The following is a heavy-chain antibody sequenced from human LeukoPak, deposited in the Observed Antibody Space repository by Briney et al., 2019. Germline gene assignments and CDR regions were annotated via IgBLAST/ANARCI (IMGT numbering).Heavy chain of an antibody. J-gene: IGHJ5*02. CDR3: AREDTYYDFWSGYYNWFDP. CDR2: ISYDGSNK. D-gene: IGHD3-3*01. V-gene: IGHV3-30-3*01. CDR1: GFTFSSYA. Sequence: GGSLRLSCAASGFTFSSYAMHWVRQAPGQGLEWVAVISYDGSNKYYADSVKGRFTISRDNSKNTLYLQMNSLRAEDTAVYYCAREDTYYDFWSGYYNWFDPWGQGTLVTVSS.